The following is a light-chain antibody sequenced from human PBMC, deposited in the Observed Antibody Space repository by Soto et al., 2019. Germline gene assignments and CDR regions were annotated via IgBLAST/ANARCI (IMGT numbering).Light chain of an antibody. V-gene: IGLV2-14*02. CDR3: SLYTSSSTLYV. J-gene: IGLJ1*01. CDR2: EVS. CDR1: SSDVGSYNL. Sequence: QSVLTQPAFVSGSPGRWITISCTGTSSDVGSYNLVSWYQQHPGKAPKVIICEVSNRPSGAPARFSGSKSGNTASLTISGLQAEDEADYYCSLYTSSSTLYVFVTGTKVAVL.